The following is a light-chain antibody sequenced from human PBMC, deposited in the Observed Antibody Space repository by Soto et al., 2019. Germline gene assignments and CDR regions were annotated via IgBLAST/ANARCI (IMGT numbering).Light chain of an antibody. V-gene: IGKV1-8*01. CDR1: QGISSH. CDR3: QQYFSYPLP. CDR2: TAS. J-gene: IGKJ4*01. Sequence: AVRMTQSPSSFSASTGDRVTITCRASQGISSHLAWYQVQPGKAPRLLIYTASYLESGVPSRFNDRGSGTDFTLTISSLQSEECAVYSCQQYFSYPLPFGGGTKVEIK.